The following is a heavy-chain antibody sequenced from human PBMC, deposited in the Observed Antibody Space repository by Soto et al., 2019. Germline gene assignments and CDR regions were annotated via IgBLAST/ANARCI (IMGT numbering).Heavy chain of an antibody. Sequence: FWMTWVRQAPGKGLEWVASIKQDGSETYYVGSVKGRFTIARDNPKNTLYLQVNSLRVGDTGVYYCARPPHGMDVWGQGTTVTVSS. CDR2: IKQDGSET. J-gene: IGHJ6*02. CDR1: FW. CDR3: ARPPHGMDV. V-gene: IGHV3-7*03.